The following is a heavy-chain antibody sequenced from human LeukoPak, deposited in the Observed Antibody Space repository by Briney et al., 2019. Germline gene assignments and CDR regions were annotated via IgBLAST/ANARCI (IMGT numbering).Heavy chain of an antibody. V-gene: IGHV3-73*01. CDR3: IRGLGDSAMPGLDY. D-gene: IGHD5-18*01. CDR2: IRSKANSYAT. Sequence: PGGSLRLSCSASGFTFSAYAMHWVRQASGNGLEWVGRIRSKANSYATASAASVKDRFTISRDDSKNTAYLHMNSLKTEDTAVYYCIRGLGDSAMPGLDYWGQGTLVTVSS. J-gene: IGHJ4*02. CDR1: GFTFSAYA.